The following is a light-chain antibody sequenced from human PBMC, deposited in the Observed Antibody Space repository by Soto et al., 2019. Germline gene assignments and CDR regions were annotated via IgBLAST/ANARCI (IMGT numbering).Light chain of an antibody. CDR3: QQHNHWPIT. V-gene: IGKV3D-15*01. Sequence: EIVMTQSPATLSVSPGSPSSLSCRARQSVGNILAWYPQHPGQAPRLFIYCASTRATGIPARFSGSGSGTEFALTISSLQSEDSAVYDCQQHNHWPITCGQATRLE. J-gene: IGKJ5*01. CDR2: CAS. CDR1: QSVGNI.